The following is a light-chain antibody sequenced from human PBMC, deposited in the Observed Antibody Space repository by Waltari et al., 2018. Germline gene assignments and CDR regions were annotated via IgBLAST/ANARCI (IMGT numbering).Light chain of an antibody. Sequence: EIVLTQSPATLSLSPGERATLSCRTSQSVRSYLAWYQHKPGQAPRLLIYDTSNRASGIPARFSGSGSGTDFSLSISSLEPEDFAVYYCQQRHNWPLTFGGGTKVEIK. V-gene: IGKV3-11*01. J-gene: IGKJ4*01. CDR3: QQRHNWPLT. CDR2: DTS. CDR1: QSVRSY.